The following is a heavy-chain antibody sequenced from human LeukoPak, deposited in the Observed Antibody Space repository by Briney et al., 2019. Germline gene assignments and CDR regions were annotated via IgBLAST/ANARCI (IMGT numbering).Heavy chain of an antibody. CDR2: ISVGSGTI. V-gene: IGHV3-48*01. D-gene: IGHD3-16*01. CDR1: GFTFSSFA. Sequence: VGSLRLSCAASGFTFSSFAMNWVRQAPGKGLEWLSYISVGSGTIYYADSVKGRFTISRDNAKNSLYLQMNSLRAEDTAVYYCARGRFSKSSNCFDPWGQGTLVTVSS. CDR3: ARGRFSKSSNCFDP. J-gene: IGHJ5*02.